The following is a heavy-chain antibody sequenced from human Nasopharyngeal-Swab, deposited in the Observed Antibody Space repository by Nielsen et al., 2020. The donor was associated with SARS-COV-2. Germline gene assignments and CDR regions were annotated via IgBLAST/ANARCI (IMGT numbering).Heavy chain of an antibody. D-gene: IGHD6-19*01. CDR2: IWYDGSNK. Sequence: GESLKISCAASGFTFSSYGMHWVRQAPGKGLEWVAVIWYDGSNKYYADSVKGRFTISRDNSKNTLYLQMNSLRAEDTAVYYCARERIAVAGTGAVYYYYGMDVWGQGTTVTVSS. J-gene: IGHJ6*02. V-gene: IGHV3-33*01. CDR1: GFTFSSYG. CDR3: ARERIAVAGTGAVYYYYGMDV.